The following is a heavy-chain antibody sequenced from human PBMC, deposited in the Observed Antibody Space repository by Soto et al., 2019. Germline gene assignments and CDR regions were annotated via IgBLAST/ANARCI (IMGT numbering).Heavy chain of an antibody. Sequence: QVQLQESGPGLVKPSETLSLTCTVSGGSISSDYWSWIRQPPGKGLEWIGYIYYSGSTNYNPTPKGRVTISVATSKNQFSLKLSSVADADAAVYYCAIRYGGTLDYWGQGTLVTVSS. CDR2: IYYSGST. V-gene: IGHV4-59*12. CDR3: AIRYGGTLDY. CDR1: GGSISSDY. D-gene: IGHD4-17*01. J-gene: IGHJ4*02.